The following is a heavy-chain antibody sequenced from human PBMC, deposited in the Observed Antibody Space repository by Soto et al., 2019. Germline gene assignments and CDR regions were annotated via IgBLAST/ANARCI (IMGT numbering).Heavy chain of an antibody. J-gene: IGHJ6*02. V-gene: IGHV4-30-2*01. CDR1: GGSISSGAYS. CDR3: ARGGTLYYGSGGYYYGSFYGLDV. CDR2: IYHSTRP. Sequence: PSETLSLTCGVSGGSISSGAYSWSWLRQPPGKGLEWIGYIYHSTRPYYNPSLTSRVTISVDRSKNQFSLELSSVTAADTAVYYCARGGTLYYGSGGYYYGSFYGLDVWGQGTTVTVSS. D-gene: IGHD3-22*01.